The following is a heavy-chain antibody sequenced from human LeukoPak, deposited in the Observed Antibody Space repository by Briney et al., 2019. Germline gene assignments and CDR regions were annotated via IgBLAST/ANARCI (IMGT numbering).Heavy chain of an antibody. D-gene: IGHD4-17*01. CDR2: ISYGGSNK. J-gene: IGHJ4*02. V-gene: IGHV3-30*03. CDR3: ASDFGDYGGTYGFDY. CDR1: GFTFSNYG. Sequence: PGGSLRLSCAASGFTFSNYGMHWVRQAPGQGLEWVADISYGGSNKYYSDSVKGRFTISRDNSKNTLYLQMNSLKTEDTAMDYCASDFGDYGGTYGFDYWGQGTLVTVPS.